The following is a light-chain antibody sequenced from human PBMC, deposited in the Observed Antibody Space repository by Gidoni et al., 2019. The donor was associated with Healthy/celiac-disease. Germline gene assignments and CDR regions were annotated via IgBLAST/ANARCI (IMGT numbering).Light chain of an antibody. Sequence: EIVMTQSPATLSVSPGERATLSCGASQSLSSNLAWYQQKPGQATRLLFYGASTRATGVPARFSGSGSGTEFTLTISSLQSEDFAVYYCQQYNNWPPAFGQGTKVEIK. CDR3: QQYNNWPPA. J-gene: IGKJ1*01. CDR2: GAS. CDR1: QSLSSN. V-gene: IGKV3-15*01.